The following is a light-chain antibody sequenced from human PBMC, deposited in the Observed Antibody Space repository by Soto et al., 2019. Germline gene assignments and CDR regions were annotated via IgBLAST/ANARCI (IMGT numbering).Light chain of an antibody. V-gene: IGKV2-24*01. CDR2: KVY. CDR1: RGLVHSDGNTY. Sequence: DIELIQAPLSSPVTFGQPASIACSSSRGLVHSDGNTYLSWLQQRPGQHTRIIIYKVYNRFSAVKDRFSGSGTGTDFTLKIARVEAEDVGVYYCMPATQFHLTLGHGKRVEIK. CDR3: MPATQFHLT. J-gene: IGKJ5*01.